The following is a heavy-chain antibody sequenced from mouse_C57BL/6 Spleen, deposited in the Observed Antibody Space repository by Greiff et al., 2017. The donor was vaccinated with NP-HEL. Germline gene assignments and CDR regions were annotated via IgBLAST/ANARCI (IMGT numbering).Heavy chain of an antibody. CDR1: GYTFTDYE. Sequence: QVQLQQSGAELVRPGASVTLSCKASGYTFTDYEMHWVKQTPVHGLEWIGAIDPETGGTAYNQKFKGKAILTADKSSSTAYMELRSLTSEDSAVYYCTRRGGSSPYYAMDYWGQGTSVTVSS. J-gene: IGHJ4*01. D-gene: IGHD1-1*01. CDR2: IDPETGGT. V-gene: IGHV1-15*01. CDR3: TRRGGSSPYYAMDY.